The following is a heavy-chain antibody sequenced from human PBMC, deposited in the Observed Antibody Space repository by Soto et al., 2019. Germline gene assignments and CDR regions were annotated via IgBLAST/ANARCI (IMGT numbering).Heavy chain of an antibody. CDR1: GFTFSSYA. D-gene: IGHD3-22*01. CDR2: ISYDGSNK. Sequence: LRLSCAASGFTFSSYAMHWVRQAPGKGLEWVAVISYDGSNKYYADSVKGRFTISRDNSKNTLYLQMNSLRAEDTAVYYCARDDTYYYDSSGRNFDYWGQGTLVTVSS. V-gene: IGHV3-30-3*01. CDR3: ARDDTYYYDSSGRNFDY. J-gene: IGHJ4*02.